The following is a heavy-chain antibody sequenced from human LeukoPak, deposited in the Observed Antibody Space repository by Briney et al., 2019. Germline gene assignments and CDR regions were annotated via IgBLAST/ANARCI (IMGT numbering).Heavy chain of an antibody. Sequence: HAGGFLRLSCAASGFTFSSYGMHWVRQAPGKGLEWVAVIWYDGSNKYYADSVKGRFTISRDNSKNTLYLQMNSLRAEDTAVYYCARDRSKFLEWLPLNNWFDPWGQGTLVTVSS. CDR3: ARDRSKFLEWLPLNNWFDP. CDR2: IWYDGSNK. D-gene: IGHD3-3*01. CDR1: GFTFSSYG. J-gene: IGHJ5*02. V-gene: IGHV3-33*01.